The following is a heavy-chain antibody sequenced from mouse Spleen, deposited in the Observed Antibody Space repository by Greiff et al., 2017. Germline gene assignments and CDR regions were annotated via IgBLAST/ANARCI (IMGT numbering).Heavy chain of an antibody. CDR2: ISYSGST. J-gene: IGHJ1*03. V-gene: IGHV3-8*01. D-gene: IGHD2-4*01. Sequence: VQLKESGPGLAKPSQTLSLTCSVTGYSITSDYWNWIRKFPGNKLEYMGYISYSGSTYYNPSLKSRISITRDTSKNQYYLQLNSVTTEDTATYYCARSPLYDYDVRYFDVWGTGTTVTVSS. CDR3: ARSPLYDYDVRYFDV. CDR1: GYSITSDY.